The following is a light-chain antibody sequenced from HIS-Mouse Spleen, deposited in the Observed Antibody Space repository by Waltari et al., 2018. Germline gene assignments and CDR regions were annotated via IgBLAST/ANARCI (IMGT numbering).Light chain of an antibody. CDR2: EVS. V-gene: IGLV2-14*01. J-gene: IGLJ2*01. Sequence: QSALTQPASVSGSPGQSITISCTGTSSDVGGYNYVSWYQQHPGKAPKLMIYEVSNRPSGVSNPVSCSKSGNTASLTISGLQAEDEADYYCSSYTSSSTVVFGGGTKLTVL. CDR1: SSDVGGYNY. CDR3: SSYTSSSTVV.